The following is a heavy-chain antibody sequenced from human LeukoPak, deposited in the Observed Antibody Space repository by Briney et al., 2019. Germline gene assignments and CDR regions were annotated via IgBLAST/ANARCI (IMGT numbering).Heavy chain of an antibody. D-gene: IGHD6-13*01. CDR1: GYTFTVYY. CDR3: PRDIRGIAAY. Sequence: ASVKVSCKATGYTFTVYYMHWVRQAPGQGLEWMGWINPNSGGTNYAQKFQGRVTMTRDTSISTAYMELSRLRSDDTAVYYCPRDIRGIAAYWGQGTLVTVSS. J-gene: IGHJ4*02. CDR2: INPNSGGT. V-gene: IGHV1-2*02.